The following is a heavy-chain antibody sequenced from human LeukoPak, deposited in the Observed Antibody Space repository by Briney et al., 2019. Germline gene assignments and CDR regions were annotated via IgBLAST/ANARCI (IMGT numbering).Heavy chain of an antibody. CDR1: GYSFTSYY. CDR3: ARSRHSGSYRGPFDY. V-gene: IGHV1-46*01. Sequence: ASVKVSCKASGYSFTSYYVHWVRQAPGQGLEWMGFINPSGSSAAYAQKFQGRLTMTRDMFTSTDYMELTSLTSDDTAVYYCARSRHSGSYRGPFDYWGQGTLVTVSS. D-gene: IGHD1-26*01. CDR2: INPSGSSA. J-gene: IGHJ4*02.